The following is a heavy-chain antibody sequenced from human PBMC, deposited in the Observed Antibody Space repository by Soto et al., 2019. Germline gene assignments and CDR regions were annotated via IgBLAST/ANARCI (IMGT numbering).Heavy chain of an antibody. CDR1: GYTFTGYF. D-gene: IGHD3-3*01. CDR2: INPNSGAT. J-gene: IGHJ5*02. Sequence: ASVKVSCKASGYTFTGYFMHWVRQAPGQGLEWMGWINPNSGATKYAQKFQGRVTLSRDTSISTAYMEVSGLRSDDTAVYYCARGGGTILAPLPWGQGTLVTVSS. V-gene: IGHV1-2*02. CDR3: ARGGGTILAPLP.